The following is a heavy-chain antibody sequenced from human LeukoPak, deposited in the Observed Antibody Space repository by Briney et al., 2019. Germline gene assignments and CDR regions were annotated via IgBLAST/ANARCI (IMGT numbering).Heavy chain of an antibody. D-gene: IGHD1-1*01. CDR2: ISYDGSNK. CDR1: GFTFSSYW. J-gene: IGHJ4*02. CDR3: ARGKLDTFDY. Sequence: GGSLRLSCAASGFTFSSYWMHWVRQAPGKGLEWVAVISYDGSNKYYADSVKGRFTISRDNSKNTLYLQMNSLRAEDTAVYYCARGKLDTFDYWGQGTLVTVSS. V-gene: IGHV3-30*03.